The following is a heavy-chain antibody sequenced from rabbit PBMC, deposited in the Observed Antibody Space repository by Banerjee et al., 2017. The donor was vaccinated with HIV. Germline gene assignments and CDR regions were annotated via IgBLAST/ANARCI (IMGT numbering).Heavy chain of an antibody. D-gene: IGHD8-1*01. CDR2: IDPVFGST. CDR1: GFDLSSYYY. CDR3: ARWGAVAGSSDL. V-gene: IGHV1S45*01. Sequence: QEQLEESGGGLVKPEGSLTLTCKASGFDLSSYYYMCWVRQAPGKGLEWIGYIDPVFGSTYYASWVNGRFTISRTSSTTVTLQMTSLTAADTATYFCARWGAVAGSSDLWGQGTLVTVS. J-gene: IGHJ6*01.